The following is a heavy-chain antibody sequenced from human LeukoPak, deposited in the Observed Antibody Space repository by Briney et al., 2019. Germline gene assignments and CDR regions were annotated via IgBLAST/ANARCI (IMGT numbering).Heavy chain of an antibody. D-gene: IGHD1-26*01. CDR1: GYTFTTYG. CDR3: ARGTYYDY. V-gene: IGHV1-18*01. J-gene: IGHJ4*02. Sequence: ASVTVSCKASGYTFTTYGISWVRQAPGQGLEWMGWISTYNGNTEYAQNLQGTVAMTTDTSTSTAYMELRSLRSDDTAVYYCARGTYYDYWGQGTLVTVSS. CDR2: ISTYNGNT.